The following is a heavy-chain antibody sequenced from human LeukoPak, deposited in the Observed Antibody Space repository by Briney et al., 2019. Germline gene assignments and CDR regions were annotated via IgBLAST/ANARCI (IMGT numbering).Heavy chain of an antibody. CDR2: ISHSGNT. CDR1: GYSISSGSY. CDR3: ARPLVGATTGFDY. D-gene: IGHD1-26*01. V-gene: IGHV4-38-2*02. J-gene: IGHJ4*02. Sequence: PSETLSLTCTVSGYSISSGSYWGWIRQPPGKGLEWIGSISHSGNTYYNPSLKSRVTISVDTSKNQFSLKLNSVTAADTAVYYCARPLVGATTGFDYWGQGTLVTVSS.